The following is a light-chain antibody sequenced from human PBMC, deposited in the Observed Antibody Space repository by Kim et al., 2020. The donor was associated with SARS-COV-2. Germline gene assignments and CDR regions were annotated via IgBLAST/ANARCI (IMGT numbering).Light chain of an antibody. J-gene: IGKJ2*01. CDR3: QQYGSSPRT. CDR2: GAS. V-gene: IGKV3-20*01. CDR1: QSVSSSY. Sequence: EIVLTQSPGTPSLSPGERATLSCRASQSVSSSYLDWCQQKPGQAPRLLIHGASSRATGIPDRFSGSGSGTDFSLTISRLEPEDFAVYYCQQYGSSPRTFGQGTKLEI.